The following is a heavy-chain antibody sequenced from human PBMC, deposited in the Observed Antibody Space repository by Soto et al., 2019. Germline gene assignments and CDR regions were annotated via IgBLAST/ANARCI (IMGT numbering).Heavy chain of an antibody. CDR3: AHIVVAGLGYYFDY. CDR1: GFSLSSTRMA. V-gene: IGHV2-5*02. CDR2: IYWDDDK. Sequence: QITLKESGPTLVKPTQTLTLTCTFSGFSLSSTRMAVGWIRQPPGKALEWLALIYWDDDKRYSPFLKSRLTLTKDNSQNQVVLTMSNMDPVDTARYYCAHIVVAGLGYYFDYWGQGTLVTVSS. D-gene: IGHD6-19*01. J-gene: IGHJ4*02.